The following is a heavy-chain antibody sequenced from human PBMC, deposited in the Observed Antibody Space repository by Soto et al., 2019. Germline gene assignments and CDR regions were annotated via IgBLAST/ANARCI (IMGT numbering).Heavy chain of an antibody. D-gene: IGHD3-9*01. CDR1: GGSISSYY. CDR2: IYYSGST. Sequence: QVQLQESGPGLVKPSETLSLTCTVSGGSISSYYWSWIRQPPGKGLEWIGYIYYSGSTNYNPSLKSRVTISVDTSKNQFSLKLXXXXXXXXXXXXXXXRYGAGFDYWGQGTLVTVSS. V-gene: IGHV4-59*01. CDR3: XXRYGAGFDY. J-gene: IGHJ4*02.